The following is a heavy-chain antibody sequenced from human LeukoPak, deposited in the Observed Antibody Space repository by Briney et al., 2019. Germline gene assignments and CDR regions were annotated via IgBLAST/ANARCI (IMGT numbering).Heavy chain of an antibody. J-gene: IGHJ4*02. CDR1: GFTFSSYD. V-gene: IGHV3-13*01. D-gene: IGHD5-18*01. CDR2: IGTAGDT. Sequence: PGGSLRLSCAASGFTFSSYDMHWVRQATGKGLGWVSAIGTAGDTYYPGSVKGRFTISRENAKNSLYLQMNSLRAGDTAVYYCARGGAPGYSYGYPGDYWGQGTLVTVSS. CDR3: ARGGAPGYSYGYPGDY.